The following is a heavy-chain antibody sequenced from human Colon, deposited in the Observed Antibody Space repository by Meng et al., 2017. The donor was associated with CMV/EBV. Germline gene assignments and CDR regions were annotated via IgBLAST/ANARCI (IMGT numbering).Heavy chain of an antibody. V-gene: IGHV1-8*01. Sequence: ASVKVSCKASGYTFTSYDINWVRQATGQGLEWMGWMNPNSGNTGYAQKFQGRVTMTRNTSISTAYMELSSLGSEDTATYYCARTNGTTPYYYSGLDVWGQGTTVTVSS. CDR1: GYTFTSYD. CDR3: ARTNGTTPYYYSGLDV. CDR2: MNPNSGNT. J-gene: IGHJ6*02. D-gene: IGHD1-14*01.